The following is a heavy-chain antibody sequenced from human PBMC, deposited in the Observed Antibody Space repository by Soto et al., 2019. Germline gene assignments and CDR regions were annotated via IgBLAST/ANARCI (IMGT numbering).Heavy chain of an antibody. CDR1: GGSISSGGYY. J-gene: IGHJ6*02. Sequence: QVQLQESGPGLVKPSQTLSLTCTVSGGSISSGGYYWSWIRQHPGKGLEWIGYIYYSGGTYYNPSLKARVTISVDTSKNQFSLKLSSVTAADTAVYYWAREGPAATNYYYYYGMAVWGQGTTVTVSS. CDR3: AREGPAATNYYYYYGMAV. V-gene: IGHV4-31*03. D-gene: IGHD2-2*01. CDR2: IYYSGGT.